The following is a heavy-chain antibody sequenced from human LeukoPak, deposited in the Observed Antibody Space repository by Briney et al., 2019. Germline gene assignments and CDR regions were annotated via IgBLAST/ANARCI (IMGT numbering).Heavy chain of an antibody. Sequence: SETLSLTCTVSGYSISSGYYWGWIRQPPGKGLEWIGSIYHSGSTYYNPSLKSRATISVDTSKNQFSLKLSSVTAADTAVYYCARGSGIVVVPAAIGWFDPWGQRTLVTVSS. V-gene: IGHV4-38-2*02. D-gene: IGHD2-2*01. CDR2: IYHSGST. J-gene: IGHJ5*02. CDR1: GYSISSGYY. CDR3: ARGSGIVVVPAAIGWFDP.